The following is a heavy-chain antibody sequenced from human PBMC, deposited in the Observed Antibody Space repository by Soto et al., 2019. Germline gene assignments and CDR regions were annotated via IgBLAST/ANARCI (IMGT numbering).Heavy chain of an antibody. CDR3: ARGGGTVTTPWYYGMDV. J-gene: IGHJ6*02. Sequence: SVKVSCKASGGTFSSYAISWVRQAPGQGLEWMGGIIPIFGTANYAQKFQGRVTITADESTSTAYMELSSLRSEDTAVYYCARGGGTVTTPWYYGMDVWGQGTTVTVSS. CDR1: GGTFSSYA. CDR2: IIPIFGTA. V-gene: IGHV1-69*13. D-gene: IGHD4-17*01.